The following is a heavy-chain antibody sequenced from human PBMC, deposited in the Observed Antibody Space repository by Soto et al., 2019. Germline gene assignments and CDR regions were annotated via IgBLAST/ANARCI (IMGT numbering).Heavy chain of an antibody. V-gene: IGHV4-61*08. D-gene: IGHD6-13*01. CDR2: ISYSGNT. Sequence: PSETLSLTCTVSGDSISSGGYCWSWIRQHPGKGLEWIGYISYSGNTNYNPSLKSRVTISVDTSKNQFSLKLSSVTAADTAVYYCAVTRRYSGQSFWFDPWGQGTLVTVSS. J-gene: IGHJ5*02. CDR1: GDSISSGGYC. CDR3: AVTRRYSGQSFWFDP.